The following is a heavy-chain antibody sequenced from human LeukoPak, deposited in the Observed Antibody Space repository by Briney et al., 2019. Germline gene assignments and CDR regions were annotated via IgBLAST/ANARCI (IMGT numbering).Heavy chain of an antibody. D-gene: IGHD6-19*01. CDR2: ISGSGGYT. Sequence: GGSLRLSCAASGFTFSAYVMHWVRQAPGKGLQWVAVISGSGGYTQYGDSVKGRFTISRDNSKNTLYLRMNSLRAEDTAVYYCAKRRAVPDPQRGLDYWGQGTLVTVSS. J-gene: IGHJ4*02. CDR1: GFTFSAYV. CDR3: AKRRAVPDPQRGLDY. V-gene: IGHV3-23*01.